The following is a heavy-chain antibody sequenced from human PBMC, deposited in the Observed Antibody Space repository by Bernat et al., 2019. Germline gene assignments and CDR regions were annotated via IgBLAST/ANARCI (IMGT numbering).Heavy chain of an antibody. CDR2: INWNGGST. J-gene: IGHJ4*02. V-gene: IGHV3-20*04. CDR3: ARDLYDFWSAYYTVGDY. Sequence: EVQLVESGGGVVRPGGSLRLSCAASGFTFDDYGMSWVRQAPGKGLEWVSGINWNGGSTGYADSVKGRFTISRDNAKNSLYLQMNSLRAEDTAVYYCARDLYDFWSAYYTVGDYWGQGTLVTVSS. CDR1: GFTFDDYG. D-gene: IGHD3-3*01.